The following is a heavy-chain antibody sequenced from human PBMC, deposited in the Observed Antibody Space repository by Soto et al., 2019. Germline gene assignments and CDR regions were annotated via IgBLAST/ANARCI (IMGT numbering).Heavy chain of an antibody. CDR1: GGSMSSGGNS. Sequence: QLQLQESGSGLVKPSQTLSLTCAVSGGSMSSGGNSWTWIRQPPGKGLEWIGYIYHSGSTYYNPSLQSRVTISVDRSKNQFSLKLSSVTAADTAVYYCAREERSWFDPWGQGTLVTVSS. CDR3: AREERSWFDP. CDR2: IYHSGST. V-gene: IGHV4-30-2*01. J-gene: IGHJ5*02.